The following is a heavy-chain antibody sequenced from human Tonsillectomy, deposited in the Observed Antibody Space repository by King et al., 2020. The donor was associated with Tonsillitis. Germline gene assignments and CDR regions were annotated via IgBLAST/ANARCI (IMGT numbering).Heavy chain of an antibody. J-gene: IGHJ4*02. CDR3: ARDIGVGGTFDY. D-gene: IGHD6-19*01. CDR1: GFTFSSYG. V-gene: IGHV3-33*05. CDR2: ISFDGSNK. Sequence: VQLVESGGGVVQPRRSLRLSCAASGFTFSSYGMNWVRQAPGKGLEWVAIISFDGSNKYYRDSVRGRFTISRDNSRNTLYLQMNSLRAEDTAVYYCARDIGVGGTFDYWGQGTLVTVSS.